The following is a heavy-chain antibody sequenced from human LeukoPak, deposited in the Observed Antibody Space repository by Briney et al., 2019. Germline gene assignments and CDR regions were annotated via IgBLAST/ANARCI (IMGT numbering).Heavy chain of an antibody. CDR3: TREHYYDSSGYYYDLVSNYFHY. V-gene: IGHV3-20*04. CDR2: INWNGGGT. CDR1: GFTFADYG. J-gene: IGHJ4*02. Sequence: PGGSLRLSCAASGFTFADYGMSWVRQAPGKGLEWVAGINWNGGGTGYADSVKGRFTISRDNAKNYLYLQMNSLRADDTALYYCTREHYYDSSGYYYDLVSNYFHYWGQGTLLTLSS. D-gene: IGHD3-22*01.